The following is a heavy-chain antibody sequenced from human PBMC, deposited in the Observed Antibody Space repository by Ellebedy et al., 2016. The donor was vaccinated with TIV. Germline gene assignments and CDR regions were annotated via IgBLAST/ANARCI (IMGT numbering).Heavy chain of an antibody. CDR3: TTSGGNYVFDY. V-gene: IGHV1-58*02. CDR1: GFTFTGSA. CDR2: IVVGSGNT. Sequence: AASVKVSCKASGFTFTGSAMQWVRQARGQRLEWIGWIVVGSGNTNYAQKFQERVTITRDMSTRTAYMELGSLRSEDTAVYYCTTSGGNYVFDYWGQGTLVTVSS. D-gene: IGHD1-26*01. J-gene: IGHJ4*02.